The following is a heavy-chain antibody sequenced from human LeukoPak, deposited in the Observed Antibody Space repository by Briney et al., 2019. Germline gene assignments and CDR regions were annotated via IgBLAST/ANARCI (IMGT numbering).Heavy chain of an antibody. Sequence: PSETLSLTCTVSGGSISSSSYYWGWIRQPPGKGLEWIGSIYYSGSTYYNPSPKSRVTISVDTPKNQFSLRLSSVTAADTAVYYCARLYHYDFWSGYYAFDYWGQGTLVTVSS. J-gene: IGHJ4*02. V-gene: IGHV4-39*01. CDR1: GGSISSSSYY. D-gene: IGHD3-3*01. CDR2: IYYSGST. CDR3: ARLYHYDFWSGYYAFDY.